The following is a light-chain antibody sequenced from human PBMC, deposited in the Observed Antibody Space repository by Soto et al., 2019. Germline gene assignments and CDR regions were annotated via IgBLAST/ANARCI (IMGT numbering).Light chain of an antibody. V-gene: IGLV3-21*04. CDR1: NIGSKS. CDR2: HDS. CDR3: HVWDSSSDHFV. Sequence: SYELTQPPSVSVAPGKTAKITCWGNNIGSKSVHWYQQKPGQAPVLVIYHDSARPSGIPERFSGSNSGNTATLTISRVEAGDEADYYCHVWDSSSDHFVFGGGTKLTVL. J-gene: IGLJ2*01.